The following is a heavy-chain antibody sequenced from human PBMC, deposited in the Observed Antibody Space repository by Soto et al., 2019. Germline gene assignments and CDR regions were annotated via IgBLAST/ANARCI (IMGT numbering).Heavy chain of an antibody. Sequence: QLQLQESGPGLVKPSETLSLTCTVSGGSISSSSHYWDWIRQPPGKGLEWIGSIYYSGSTYYNPSLKSRVTISVDTSKNQFSLKLSSVTAADTAVYYCARHEYDILPGYPLGYGMDVWGQGTTVTVSS. J-gene: IGHJ6*02. CDR2: IYYSGST. CDR3: ARHEYDILPGYPLGYGMDV. CDR1: GGSISSSSHY. V-gene: IGHV4-39*01. D-gene: IGHD3-9*01.